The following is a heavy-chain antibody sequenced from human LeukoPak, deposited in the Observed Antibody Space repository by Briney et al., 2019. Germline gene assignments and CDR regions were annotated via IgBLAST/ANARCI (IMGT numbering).Heavy chain of an antibody. CDR2: IYYNGNT. V-gene: IGHV4-59*01. CDR1: DGSINSYY. Sequence: KPSETLSLTCSVSDGSINSYYWNWIRRPPGKGLEWIGYIYYNGNTNYSPSLKSRVTMSVDTSKNLFSLKVSSVTAADTAVYYCARGRGNYYGMDVWGQGTTVTVSS. J-gene: IGHJ6*02. CDR3: ARGRGNYYGMDV.